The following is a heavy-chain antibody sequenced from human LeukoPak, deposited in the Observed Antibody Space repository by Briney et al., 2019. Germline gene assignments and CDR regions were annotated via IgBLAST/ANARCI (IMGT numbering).Heavy chain of an antibody. J-gene: IGHJ3*02. CDR1: GFTFSNAW. D-gene: IGHD2-2*01. V-gene: IGHV3-48*04. CDR3: ARDVPARDAPAASDAFDI. Sequence: GGSLRLSCAASGFTFSNAWMNWVRQAPGKGLEWVSYISGSGSAIYYADSVKGRFTISRDNAKNSLYLQMNSLRADDTALYYCARDVPARDAPAASDAFDIWGQGTMVTVSS. CDR2: ISGSGSAI.